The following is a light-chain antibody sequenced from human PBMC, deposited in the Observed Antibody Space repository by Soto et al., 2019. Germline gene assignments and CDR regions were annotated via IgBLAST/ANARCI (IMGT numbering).Light chain of an antibody. CDR3: QQRSNWPRLT. J-gene: IGKJ4*01. CDR1: QSVSSY. Sequence: EIVLTQSPATLSLSPGERATLSCRASQSVSSYLAWYQQKPGQAPRLLIYDASNRATGIPARFSGSGSGTDFTLTLSSLEPEDFAVYYCQQRSNWPRLTFGGGPKV. CDR2: DAS. V-gene: IGKV3-11*01.